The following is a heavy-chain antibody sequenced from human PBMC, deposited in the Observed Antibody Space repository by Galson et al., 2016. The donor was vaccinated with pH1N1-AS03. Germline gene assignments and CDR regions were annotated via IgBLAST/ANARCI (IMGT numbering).Heavy chain of an antibody. V-gene: IGHV3-7*04. CDR2: IKEDGSEK. J-gene: IGHJ6*03. Sequence: SLRLSCAASGFTFSSYWMSWVRQAPGKGLEWVANIKEDGSEKYYVDSVKGRFTISRDNGKNLLYLQMNSLRAEDTAVQFCARAGIAASYFHYYYLDVWGKGATVTVSS. CDR1: GFTFSSYW. CDR3: ARAGIAASYFHYYYLDV. D-gene: IGHD6-25*01.